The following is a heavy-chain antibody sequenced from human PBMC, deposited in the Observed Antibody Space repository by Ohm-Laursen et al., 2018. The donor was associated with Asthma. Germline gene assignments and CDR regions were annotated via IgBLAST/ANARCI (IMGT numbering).Heavy chain of an antibody. D-gene: IGHD2-2*01. J-gene: IGHJ4*02. Sequence: SDTLSLTCPVSGGSISSYYWSWIRQPPGKGLEWIGYIYYSGSTNYNPSLKSRVTISVDTSKNQFSLKLSSVTAADTAVYYCARVGDCSSTSCTPSFDYWGQGTLVTVSS. CDR1: GGSISSYY. CDR3: ARVGDCSSTSCTPSFDY. CDR2: IYYSGST. V-gene: IGHV4-59*07.